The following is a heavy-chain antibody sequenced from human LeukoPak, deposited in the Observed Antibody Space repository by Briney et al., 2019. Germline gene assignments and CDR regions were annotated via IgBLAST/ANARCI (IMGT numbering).Heavy chain of an antibody. J-gene: IGHJ4*02. Sequence: GGSLRLSCAASGLTFSRYWMNWVRQAPGKGLEWVANIKQDGSEKYYVDSVKGRFTISRDNAKYSLYLQMNNLRAEDSAVYYCAGGAGWLVDYWGQGTLVTVSS. V-gene: IGHV3-7*03. D-gene: IGHD6-19*01. CDR1: GLTFSRYW. CDR3: AGGAGWLVDY. CDR2: IKQDGSEK.